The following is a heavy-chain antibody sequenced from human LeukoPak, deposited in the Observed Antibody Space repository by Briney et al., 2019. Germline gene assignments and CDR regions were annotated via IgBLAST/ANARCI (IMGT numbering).Heavy chain of an antibody. J-gene: IGHJ4*02. D-gene: IGHD5-24*01. Sequence: VASVKVSCKASGGTFSSYAISWVRQAPGQGLEWMGRIIPIFGTANYAQKFQGRVTITTDESTSTAYMELSSLRSEDTAVYYCAWNVEMATIFFDYWGQGTLVTVSS. CDR2: IIPIFGTA. CDR1: GGTFSSYA. V-gene: IGHV1-69*05. CDR3: AWNVEMATIFFDY.